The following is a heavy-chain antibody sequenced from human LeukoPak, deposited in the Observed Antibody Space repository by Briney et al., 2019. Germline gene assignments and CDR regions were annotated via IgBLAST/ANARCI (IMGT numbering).Heavy chain of an antibody. Sequence: SETLSLTCTVSGGSISSGGYYWSWIRQPPGKGLEWIGYIYHSGSTYYNPSLKSRVTISVDRSKNQFSLKLSSVTAADTAVYYCARFRLHFDYWGQGTLVTVSS. J-gene: IGHJ4*02. V-gene: IGHV4-30-2*01. CDR2: IYHSGST. D-gene: IGHD5-12*01. CDR1: GGSISSGGYY. CDR3: ARFRLHFDY.